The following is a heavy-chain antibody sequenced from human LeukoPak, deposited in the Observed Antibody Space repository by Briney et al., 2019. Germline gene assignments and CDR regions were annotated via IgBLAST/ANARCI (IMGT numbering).Heavy chain of an antibody. Sequence: GRWVRLSSAASGFTFVDYAMHCVRPAPGKEVEGGAGIIGTAGDTYYPGSVKGRFTISRENAKNSLYLQMNSLRAGDTAVYYCARGSAAGTWSFDYWGQGTLVTVSS. CDR2: IIGTAGDT. CDR3: ARGSAAGTWSFDY. J-gene: IGHJ4*02. CDR1: GFTFVDYA. V-gene: IGHV3-13*01. D-gene: IGHD6-13*01.